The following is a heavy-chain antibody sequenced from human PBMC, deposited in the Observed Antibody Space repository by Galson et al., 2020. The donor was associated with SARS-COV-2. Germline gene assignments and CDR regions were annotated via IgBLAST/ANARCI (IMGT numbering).Heavy chain of an antibody. J-gene: IGHJ6*03. CDR2: IIPIFGTA. V-gene: IGHV1-69*13. Sequence: SVKVSCKASGGTFSSYAISWVRQAPGQGLEWMGGIIPIFGTANYAQKFQGRVTITADESTSTAYMELSSLRSEDTAVYYCARVTTVMSWEVLRVSSYYYYMDVWGKGTTVTVSS. D-gene: IGHD4-4*01. CDR3: ARVTTVMSWEVLRVSSYYYYMDV. CDR1: GGTFSSYA.